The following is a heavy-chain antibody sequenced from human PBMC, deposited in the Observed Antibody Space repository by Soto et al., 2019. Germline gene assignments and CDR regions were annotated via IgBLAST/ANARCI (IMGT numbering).Heavy chain of an antibody. V-gene: IGHV3-7*01. CDR1: EFSFRSYW. CDR3: ARVGRYGWDFDH. Sequence: GGSLRLSCAASEFSFRSYWMTWVRQAPGKGLEWVALINEDGSQKYYVGSVKGRFIISRDNAKDSVYMQMDSLRAGDKAVYYCARVGRYGWDFDHWGQGTLATVSS. CDR2: INEDGSQK. J-gene: IGHJ4*02. D-gene: IGHD5-18*01.